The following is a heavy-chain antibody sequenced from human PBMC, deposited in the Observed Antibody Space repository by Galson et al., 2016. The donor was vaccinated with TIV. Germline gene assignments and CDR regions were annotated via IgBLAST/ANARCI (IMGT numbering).Heavy chain of an antibody. CDR3: AKDRGYFEGFDH. V-gene: IGHV3-23*01. Sequence: SLRLSCAASGFRFNEYEMSWVCQAPGKGLEWVSALSGGATNTYYSDSVKGRFTIPRDDSQNKVFLEMDSLRVDDTAVYYCAKDRGYFEGFDHWGPGTLVTVS. CDR2: LSGGATNT. CDR1: GFRFNEYE. D-gene: IGHD6-25*01. J-gene: IGHJ4*02.